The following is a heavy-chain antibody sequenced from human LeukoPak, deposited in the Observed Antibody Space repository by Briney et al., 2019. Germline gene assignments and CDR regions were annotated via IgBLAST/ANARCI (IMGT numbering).Heavy chain of an antibody. CDR2: ISYDGSNK. CDR1: GFTFSSYA. D-gene: IGHD6-13*01. V-gene: IGHV3-30-3*01. J-gene: IGHJ5*02. CDR3: ARGLIAAAGT. Sequence: GGSLRLSCAASGFTFSSYAMHWVRQAPGKGLEWVAVISYDGSNKYYADSVKGRFTISRDNAKNSLYLQMNSLRAEDTAVYYCARGLIAAAGTWGQGTLVTVSS.